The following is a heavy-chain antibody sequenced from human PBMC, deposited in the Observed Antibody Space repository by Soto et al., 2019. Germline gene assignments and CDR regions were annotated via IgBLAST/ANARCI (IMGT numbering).Heavy chain of an antibody. V-gene: IGHV4-39*01. CDR1: GGSISSSSYY. Sequence: QLQLQESGPGLVKPSETLSLTCTVSGGSISSSSYYWGWIRQPPGKRLEWIGSIYYSGSTYYNPSLKIRVTISRDSSMNHFSLKLSSVTAADTAVYYCAVLSSIAARRGDYSGQGTLVTVSS. J-gene: IGHJ4*02. CDR3: AVLSSIAARRGDY. CDR2: IYYSGST. D-gene: IGHD6-6*01.